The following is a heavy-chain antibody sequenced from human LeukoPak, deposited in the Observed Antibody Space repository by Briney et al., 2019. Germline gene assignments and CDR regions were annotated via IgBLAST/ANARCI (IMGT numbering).Heavy chain of an antibody. V-gene: IGHV3-30*01. CDR3: ARDSPSYYDSGSSGPQYFDN. D-gene: IGHD3-10*01. Sequence: GKSLRLSCAASRFTFSNYAMHWVRQAPGKGLEWESLISSGGTYEYYADSVKGPFTISRDNSKNTLYLHLNSLRAEDTAVYYCARDSPSYYDSGSSGPQYFDNWGQGTLVTVSS. CDR2: ISSGGTYE. CDR1: RFTFSNYA. J-gene: IGHJ4*02.